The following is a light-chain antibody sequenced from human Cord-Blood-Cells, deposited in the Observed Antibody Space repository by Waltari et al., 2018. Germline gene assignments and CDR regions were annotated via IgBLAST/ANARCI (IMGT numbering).Light chain of an antibody. J-gene: IGLJ3*02. CDR1: SGHSSYA. Sequence: QLVLTQSPSASASLGASVKLTCTLSSGHSSYAIAWHQQKPEKGPRYLMKLNSDGSHSKGDGIPDRFSGSSSGAGRYLIISSLQSEDEADYYCQTWGTGIRVFGGGTKLTVL. CDR2: LNSDGSH. CDR3: QTWGTGIRV. V-gene: IGLV4-69*01.